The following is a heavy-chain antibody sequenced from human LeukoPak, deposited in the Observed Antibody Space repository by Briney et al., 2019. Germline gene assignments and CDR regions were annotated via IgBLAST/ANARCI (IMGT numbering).Heavy chain of an antibody. D-gene: IGHD3-10*01. CDR3: AKSVFAMVRGVEGYYFDY. CDR2: ISWNSGSI. CDR1: GFTFDDYA. Sequence: PGGSLRLSCAASGFTFDDYAMHWVRQAPGKGLEWVPGISWNSGSIGYADSVKGRFTISRDNAKNSLYLQMNSLRAEDTALYYCAKSVFAMVRGVEGYYFDYWGQGTLVTVSS. J-gene: IGHJ4*02. V-gene: IGHV3-9*01.